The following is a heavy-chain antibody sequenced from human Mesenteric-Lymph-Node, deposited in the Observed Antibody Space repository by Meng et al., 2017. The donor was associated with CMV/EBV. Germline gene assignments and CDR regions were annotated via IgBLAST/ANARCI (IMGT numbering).Heavy chain of an antibody. CDR2: ISNSGSTL. CDR3: GKDLTIFAVANYYYYCVDV. J-gene: IGHJ6*02. Sequence: GGSLRLSCAASGFTFNIYEMNWVRQAPGKGLEWVSFISNSGSTLYYADSVKGRFTISRDNAKNSLFLQMNSLRAEDTAVYYCGKDLTIFAVANYYYYCVDVWGQGTTVTVSS. D-gene: IGHD3-3*01. CDR1: GFTFNIYE. V-gene: IGHV3-48*03.